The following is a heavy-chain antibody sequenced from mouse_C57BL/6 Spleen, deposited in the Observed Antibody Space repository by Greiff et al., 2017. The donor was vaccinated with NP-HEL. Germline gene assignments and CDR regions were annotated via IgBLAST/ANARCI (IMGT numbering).Heavy chain of an antibody. Sequence: QVQLQQSGAELVKPGASVKMSCKASGYTFTSYWITWVKQRPGQGLEWIGDIYPGSGSANYNEKFKSKATLTVNTSSSTAYMQLSSLTSADAAVFYCAGGVGYVAWFAYWGQGTLVTVSA. J-gene: IGHJ3*01. CDR3: AGGVGYVAWFAY. V-gene: IGHV1-55*01. CDR1: GYTFTSYW. D-gene: IGHD2-2*01. CDR2: IYPGSGSA.